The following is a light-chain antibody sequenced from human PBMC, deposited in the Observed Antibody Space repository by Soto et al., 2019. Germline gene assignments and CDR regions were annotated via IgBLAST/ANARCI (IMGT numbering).Light chain of an antibody. CDR1: SSDVGGYNS. CDR2: DVN. J-gene: IGLJ1*01. V-gene: IGLV2-14*01. Sequence: QSVLSQPASVSGSPGQSITISCTGTSSDVGGYNSLSWYQQHPGKVPKLMIYDVNNRPSGVSYRFSGSKSGNTASLTISGLQAEDEADYYCSSLTTSSTYVFGSGTKVTVL. CDR3: SSLTTSSTYV.